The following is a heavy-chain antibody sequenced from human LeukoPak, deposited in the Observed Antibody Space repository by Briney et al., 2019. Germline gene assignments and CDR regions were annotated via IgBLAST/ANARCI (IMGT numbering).Heavy chain of an antibody. CDR2: IYYSGST. Sequence: SETLSLTCTVSGGSISSYYWSWVRQPPGKGLEWIGYIYYSGSTNYNPSLKSRVTISVDTSKNQFSLKLSSVTAADTAVYYCARDGSSSFNAFDIWGQGTMVTVSS. CDR3: ARDGSSSFNAFDI. V-gene: IGHV4-59*01. J-gene: IGHJ3*02. D-gene: IGHD6-13*01. CDR1: GGSISSYY.